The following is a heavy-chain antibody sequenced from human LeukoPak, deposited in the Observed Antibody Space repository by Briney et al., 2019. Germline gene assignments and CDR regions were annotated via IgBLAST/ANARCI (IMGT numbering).Heavy chain of an antibody. D-gene: IGHD2-15*01. V-gene: IGHV3-74*01. CDR2: INSDGSST. CDR1: GFTFRSYW. Sequence: QPGGSLRLSCAASGFTFRSYWMHWVRQAPGKGLVWVSHINSDGSSTTYADSVKGRFTISRDNAKNTLYLQMNTLRVEDTAVYYCANYGGSSPFWGQGTLVTVSS. CDR3: ANYGGSSPF. J-gene: IGHJ4*02.